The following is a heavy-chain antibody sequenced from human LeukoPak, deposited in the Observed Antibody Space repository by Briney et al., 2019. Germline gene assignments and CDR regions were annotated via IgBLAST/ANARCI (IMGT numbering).Heavy chain of an antibody. V-gene: IGHV4-31*03. CDR2: IYYSGST. D-gene: IGHD3-16*01. Sequence: SETLSLTCTVSRGSIGSGAYYWSWIRQHPGKGLEWIGYIYYSGSTYYNPSLKSRVSISVDTSKNQFSLNLTSVTAADTAVYYCARDRRMGGFDYWGQGTLVTVSS. CDR3: ARDRRMGGFDY. J-gene: IGHJ4*02. CDR1: RGSIGSGAYY.